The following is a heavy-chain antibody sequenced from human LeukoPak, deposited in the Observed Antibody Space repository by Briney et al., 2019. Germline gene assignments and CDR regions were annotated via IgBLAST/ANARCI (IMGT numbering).Heavy chain of an antibody. CDR3: ERTTFITAAGSIYFDY. J-gene: IGHJ4*02. V-gene: IGHV3-66*01. CDR2: IYSGGTT. CDR1: GFTFSNYA. Sequence: GGSLRLSCAASGFTFSNYAMNWVRQAPGKGLEWVSVIYSGGTTYYADSVKGRFTISRNNSKSTLYHQMNRLRAEDTAVYHCERTTFITAAGSIYFDYWGQGTLVTVSS. D-gene: IGHD6-13*01.